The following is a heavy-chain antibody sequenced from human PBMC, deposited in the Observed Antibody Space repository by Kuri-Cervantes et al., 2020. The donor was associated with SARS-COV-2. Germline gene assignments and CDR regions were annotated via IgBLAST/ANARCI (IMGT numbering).Heavy chain of an antibody. Sequence: ASVKVSCKASGYTFTGYYMHWVRQAPGQGLEWMGWINPNSGGTNYAQKFQGWVTMTRDKSISTAYMELSRLSSDDTAVYYCSRALGYCSSSSWSDWDYYYYVMVVWGQGTTVTVSS. D-gene: IGHD2-2*01. CDR1: GYTFTGYY. V-gene: IGHV1-2*04. J-gene: IGHJ6*02. CDR2: INPNSGGT. CDR3: SRALGYCSSSSWSDWDYYYYVMVV.